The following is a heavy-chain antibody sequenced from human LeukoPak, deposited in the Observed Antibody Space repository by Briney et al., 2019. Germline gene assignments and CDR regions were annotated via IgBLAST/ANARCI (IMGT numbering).Heavy chain of an antibody. J-gene: IGHJ4*02. CDR1: GFTFSGYA. CDR3: AKRVQGNTGPFHC. D-gene: IGHD4-23*01. Sequence: GGSLRLSCAASGFTFSGYAMSWVRQAPGKGLEWVSGISGRGDNTYYADSVQGRFTISRDNSKNTLRLQMNSLRDEDTAVYYCAKRVQGNTGPFHCWGQGTLASVSS. V-gene: IGHV3-23*01. CDR2: ISGRGDNT.